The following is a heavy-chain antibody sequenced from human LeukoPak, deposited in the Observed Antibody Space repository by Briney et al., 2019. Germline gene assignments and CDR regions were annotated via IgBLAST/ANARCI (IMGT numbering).Heavy chain of an antibody. CDR1: GFTFSSYA. CDR3: AKDFRRTGSYYFDY. Sequence: GGPLRLSCAASGFTFSSYAMSWVRQAPGKGLEWVSAISGSGGSTYYADSVKGRFTISRDNSKNTLYLQMNSLRAEDTAVYYCAKDFRRTGSYYFDYWGQGTLVTVSS. J-gene: IGHJ4*02. V-gene: IGHV3-23*01. D-gene: IGHD1-14*01. CDR2: ISGSGGST.